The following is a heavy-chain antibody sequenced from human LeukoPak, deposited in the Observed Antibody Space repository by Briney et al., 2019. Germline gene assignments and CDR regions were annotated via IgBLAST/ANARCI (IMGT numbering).Heavy chain of an antibody. Sequence: GGSLRLSCAASGFTFSCYAMSWVRQAPGKGLEWVSAISGSGGSTYYADSVKGRFTISRDNSKNTLYLQMNSLRAEDTAVYYCAKVIVDYGDYVGFDYWGQGTLVTVSS. CDR1: GFTFSCYA. V-gene: IGHV3-23*01. D-gene: IGHD4-17*01. J-gene: IGHJ4*02. CDR2: ISGSGGST. CDR3: AKVIVDYGDYVGFDY.